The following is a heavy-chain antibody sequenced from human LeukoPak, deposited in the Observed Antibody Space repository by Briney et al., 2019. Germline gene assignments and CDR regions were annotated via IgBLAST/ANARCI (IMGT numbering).Heavy chain of an antibody. Sequence: SETLSLTCTVSGGSISSSSYYWGWIRQPPGKGLEWIGSIYYSGSTYYNPSLKSRVTISVDTSKNQFSLKLSSVTAADTAVYYCARQPQYYDILTAFDPWGQGTLVTVSS. J-gene: IGHJ5*02. V-gene: IGHV4-39*01. CDR1: GGSISSSSYY. D-gene: IGHD3-9*01. CDR3: ARQPQYYDILTAFDP. CDR2: IYYSGST.